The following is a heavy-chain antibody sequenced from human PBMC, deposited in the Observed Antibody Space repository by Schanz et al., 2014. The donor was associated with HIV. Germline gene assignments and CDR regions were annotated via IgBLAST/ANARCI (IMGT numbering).Heavy chain of an antibody. CDR1: GGTFTTYG. J-gene: IGHJ6*02. Sequence: QVQLVQSGAELKKPGTSVKVSCKTPGGTFTTYGISWVRQAPGQGLEWMGGIIPMFDAANYAQNLQGRVTITADESTNTVYMELSSLRSEDTAVYFCARYPRLIENNSPQGLDVWGQGTTVIVTS. CDR2: IIPMFDAA. CDR3: ARYPRLIENNSPQGLDV. V-gene: IGHV1-69*01. D-gene: IGHD1-20*01.